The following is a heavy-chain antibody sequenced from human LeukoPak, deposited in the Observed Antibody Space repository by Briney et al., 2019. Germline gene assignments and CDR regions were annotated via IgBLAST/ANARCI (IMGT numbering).Heavy chain of an antibody. D-gene: IGHD1-26*01. J-gene: IGHJ4*02. CDR2: IRYDGTNK. Sequence: GRSLRLSCAASGFTFSSYGMHWVRQAPGKGLEWVTFIRYDGTNKYYADPVMGRFTISIDNSNNTVDLQINSLRHEDTAVYYCAKDWGQRGVGASLGHWGQGTLVIVSS. V-gene: IGHV3-30*02. CDR1: GFTFSSYG. CDR3: AKDWGQRGVGASLGH.